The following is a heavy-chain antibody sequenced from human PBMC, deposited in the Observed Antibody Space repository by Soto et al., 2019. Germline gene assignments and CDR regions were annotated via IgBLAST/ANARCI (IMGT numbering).Heavy chain of an antibody. Sequence: SETLSLTCTVSGGSISTYYWSWIRQPPGKGLEWIGYFYYSGSTNYNPSLKSRVTISVDTSKTQFSLKLTSVTAADTAVYYCARGTLTSYFDYWGQGTLVTVSS. J-gene: IGHJ4*02. V-gene: IGHV4-59*01. CDR2: FYYSGST. CDR1: GGSISTYY. CDR3: ARGTLTSYFDY.